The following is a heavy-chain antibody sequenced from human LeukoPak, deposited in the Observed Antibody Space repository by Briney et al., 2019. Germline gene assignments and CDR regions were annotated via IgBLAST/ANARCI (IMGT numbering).Heavy chain of an antibody. CDR1: GFAFSGYG. Sequence: GRSLRLSCAASGFAFSGYGMHWVRQAPGKGLEWMAVISYDGSKKYYVDSVKGRFTISRDNSKNTLYLQMTSLRAEDTAVYYCARDPSCSSTSCYTSAAYYYYGMDVWGQGTTVTVSS. D-gene: IGHD2-2*02. CDR3: ARDPSCSSTSCYTSAAYYYYGMDV. J-gene: IGHJ6*02. V-gene: IGHV3-30*03. CDR2: ISYDGSKK.